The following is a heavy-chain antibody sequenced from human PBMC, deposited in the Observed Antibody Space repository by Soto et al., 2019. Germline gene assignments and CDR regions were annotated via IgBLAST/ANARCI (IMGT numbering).Heavy chain of an antibody. Sequence: QVQLQESGPGLVKPSQTLSLTCTVSGDPISSSNNYWSWIRQPPGEGLEWIGFISYSGTTSYSPSRKSRLAISLDTSKNQFSLSLSSVTAADTAVYYCARGRGYSYGLDPWGQGTLVTVSS. CDR3: ARGRGYSYGLDP. J-gene: IGHJ5*02. CDR2: ISYSGTT. D-gene: IGHD5-18*01. V-gene: IGHV4-30-4*01. CDR1: GDPISSSNNY.